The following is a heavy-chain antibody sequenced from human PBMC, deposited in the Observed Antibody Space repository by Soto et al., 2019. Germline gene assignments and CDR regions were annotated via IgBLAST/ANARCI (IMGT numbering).Heavy chain of an antibody. D-gene: IGHD3-10*01. CDR2: INAGNGNT. CDR3: ARGPSYGSGSYYRPLGFDP. J-gene: IGHJ5*02. CDR1: GYTFTSYA. V-gene: IGHV1-3*01. Sequence: QVPLVQSGAEVKKPGASVKVSCKASGYTFTSYAMHWVRQAPGQRLEWMGWINAGNGNTKYSQKFQGRVTITRDTSASTAYMELSSLRSEDTAVYYCARGPSYGSGSYYRPLGFDPWGQGTLVTVSS.